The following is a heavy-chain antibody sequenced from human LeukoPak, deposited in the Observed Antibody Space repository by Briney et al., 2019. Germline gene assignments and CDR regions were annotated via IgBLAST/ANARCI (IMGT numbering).Heavy chain of an antibody. J-gene: IGHJ4*02. Sequence: SETLSLTCTVSGGSVSSGSYYWSWIRQPPGKGLEWIGYIYYSGSTNYNPSLKSRVTISVDTSKNQFSLKLTSVTAADTAVYYCARQLYGMVDYWGQGTLVTVSS. CDR1: GGSVSSGSYY. CDR2: IYYSGST. D-gene: IGHD1-1*01. V-gene: IGHV4-61*01. CDR3: ARQLYGMVDY.